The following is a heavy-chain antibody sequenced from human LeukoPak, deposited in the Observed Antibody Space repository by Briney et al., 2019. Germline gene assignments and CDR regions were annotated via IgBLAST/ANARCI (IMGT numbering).Heavy chain of an antibody. CDR1: GYTFTSYY. Sequence: ASVKVSCKASGYTFTSYYMHWVRQAPGQGLEWMGIINPSGGSTSYAQKFQGRVTMTSDTSTSTVYMELSSLRSEDTAVYYCARATRIAAAGYNDAFDIWGQGTMVTVSS. J-gene: IGHJ3*02. CDR2: INPSGGST. V-gene: IGHV1-46*01. CDR3: ARATRIAAAGYNDAFDI. D-gene: IGHD6-13*01.